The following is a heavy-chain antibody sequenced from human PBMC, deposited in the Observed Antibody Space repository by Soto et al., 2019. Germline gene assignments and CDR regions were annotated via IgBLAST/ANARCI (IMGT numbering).Heavy chain of an antibody. V-gene: IGHV1-8*01. D-gene: IGHD3-9*01. CDR2: MNPNSGNT. CDR1: GYTFTSYD. Sequence: ASVKVSCKASGYTFTSYDINWVRQATGQGLEWMGWMNPNSGNTGYAQKFQGRVTMTRNTSISTAYMELSSLRSEDTAVYYCARVKSYDILTGYSTWFDPWGQGTLVTVSS. CDR3: ARVKSYDILTGYSTWFDP. J-gene: IGHJ5*02.